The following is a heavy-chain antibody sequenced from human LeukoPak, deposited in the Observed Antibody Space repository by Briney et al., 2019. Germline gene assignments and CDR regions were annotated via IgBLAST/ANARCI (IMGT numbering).Heavy chain of an antibody. CDR1: GFTFSDYY. J-gene: IGHJ4*02. Sequence: GGSLRLSCAASGFTFSDYYMSWIRQAPGKGLEWVSYISSSGSTIYYADSVKGRFTISRDNAKNSLYLQMNSLRVEDTAVYYCAKAISSGWYVLDSWGQGTLVTVSS. CDR3: AKAISSGWYVLDS. CDR2: ISSSGSTI. V-gene: IGHV3-11*04. D-gene: IGHD6-19*01.